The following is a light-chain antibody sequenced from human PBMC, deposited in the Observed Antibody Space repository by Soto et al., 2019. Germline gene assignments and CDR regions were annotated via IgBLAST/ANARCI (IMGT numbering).Light chain of an antibody. V-gene: IGKV3-15*01. CDR3: QQDSSWPLT. CDR2: GAS. CDR1: QSVSSN. J-gene: IGKJ4*01. Sequence: DIVLTQSPRTLSLSPGERATLSCRSSQSVSSNHLAWYQQKPGQAPRVLIFGASIRATGVPATFSGSGAGTEFTLSISSLQSEHLGVYYCQQDSSWPLTFGGGTKVDIK.